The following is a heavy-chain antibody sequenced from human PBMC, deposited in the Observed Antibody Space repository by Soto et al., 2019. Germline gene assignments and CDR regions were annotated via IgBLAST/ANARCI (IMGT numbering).Heavy chain of an antibody. CDR3: ARDYYDSSGYYSRLSDY. CDR1: GGTLRRYA. V-gene: IGHV1-69*13. J-gene: IGHJ4*02. Sequence: SVKVSLKASGGTLRRYAFRWVRQAPGQSLEWMGGIIPTFATAQYAQKFQGRVTITADESKNTLYLQMNSLRAEDTAVYYCARDYYDSSGYYSRLSDYWGQGTLVTVSS. CDR2: IIPTFATA. D-gene: IGHD3-22*01.